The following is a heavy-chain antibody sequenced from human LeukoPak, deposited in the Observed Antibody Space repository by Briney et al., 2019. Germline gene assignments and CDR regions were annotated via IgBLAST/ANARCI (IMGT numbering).Heavy chain of an antibody. J-gene: IGHJ2*01. CDR3: AKVENYDFWSGSLNWYFDL. V-gene: IGHV3-23*01. D-gene: IGHD3-3*01. Sequence: PGGSLRLSCAASGFTFSSYAMSWVRQAPGKGLEWVSAISNSGGSTYNADSVKGRFTISRDNSKNTLYLQMNSLRAEDTAVYYCAKVENYDFWSGSLNWYFDLWGRGTLVTVSS. CDR2: ISNSGGST. CDR1: GFTFSSYA.